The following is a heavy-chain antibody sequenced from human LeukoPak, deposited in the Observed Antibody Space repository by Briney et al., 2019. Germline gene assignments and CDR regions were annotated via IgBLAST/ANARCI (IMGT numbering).Heavy chain of an antibody. CDR2: INHSGIT. D-gene: IGHD3-3*01. V-gene: IGHV4-34*01. J-gene: IGHJ4*02. CDR3: AISSDYDFLGGP. Sequence: PSETLSLTCAVYGGAFSDYYLIWIRQPPGQGLEWIGEINHSGITRYNASIKSRVTISTDTSKNQFSLKVNSLAAADTAVYYCAISSDYDFLGGPWAQGTLVTVSS. CDR1: GGAFSDYY.